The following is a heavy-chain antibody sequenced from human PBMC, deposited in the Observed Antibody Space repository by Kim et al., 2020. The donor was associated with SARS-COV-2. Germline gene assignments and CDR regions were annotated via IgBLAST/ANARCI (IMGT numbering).Heavy chain of an antibody. D-gene: IGHD6-19*01. CDR2: IHYSGST. CDR1: GGSISSSDHN. Sequence: SETLSLTCTVSGGSISSSDHNWAWIRQPPGKGLECIGSIHYSGSTVYNESLQSRVTISVDTSKNQFSLRLSSVTAADTAVYYCSRVRAGSQFEYWGQGTLVTVSS. CDR3: SRVRAGSQFEY. J-gene: IGHJ4*02. V-gene: IGHV4-39*01.